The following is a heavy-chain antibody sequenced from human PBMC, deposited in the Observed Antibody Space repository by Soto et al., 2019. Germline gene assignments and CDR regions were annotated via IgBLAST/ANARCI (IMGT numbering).Heavy chain of an antibody. CDR3: ARDLLLAGRSYPYYYCSDG. V-gene: IGHV3-48*02. CDR1: GFTFSSYS. D-gene: IGHD6-19*01. J-gene: IGHJ6*01. Sequence: RLCGAASGFTFSSYSMNWVRQAPGKGLEWVSYISSSSSTLYYEDSVRGRFTISSDTDKNSPYLQMNSMREEDTAVNYCARDLLLAGRSYPYYYCSDGW. CDR2: ISSSSSTL.